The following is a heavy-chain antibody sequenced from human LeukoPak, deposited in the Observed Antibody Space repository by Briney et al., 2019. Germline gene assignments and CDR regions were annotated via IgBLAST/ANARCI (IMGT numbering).Heavy chain of an antibody. Sequence: SETLSLTCAVSGGSISSGGYSWSWIRQPPGKGLEWIGYIYHSGSTYYNPSLKSRVTISVDRSKNQFSLRLSSVTAADTAVYYCARVLKNWFDPWGQGTLVTVSS. J-gene: IGHJ5*02. V-gene: IGHV4-30-2*01. CDR2: IYHSGST. CDR3: ARVLKNWFDP. D-gene: IGHD2-8*01. CDR1: GGSISSGGYS.